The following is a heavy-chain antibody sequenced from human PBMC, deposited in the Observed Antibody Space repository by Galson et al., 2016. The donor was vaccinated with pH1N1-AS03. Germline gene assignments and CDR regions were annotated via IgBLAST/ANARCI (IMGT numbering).Heavy chain of an antibody. J-gene: IGHJ4*02. CDR2: IYPSDSDT. CDR1: GFRFTTYW. D-gene: IGHD5-24*01. V-gene: IGHV5-51*03. CDR3: ARGDGYNYYFDY. Sequence: QSGAEVKKPGESLMISCKASGFRFTTYWIAWVRQLPGKDLEWMGFIYPSDSDTKYSPSFQGQVTISADKSISTAYLRWNSLKASDTAMYYCARGDGYNYYFDYWGQGTLVTVSS.